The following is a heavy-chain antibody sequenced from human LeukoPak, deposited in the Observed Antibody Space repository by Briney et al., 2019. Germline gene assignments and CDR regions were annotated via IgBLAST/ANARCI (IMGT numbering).Heavy chain of an antibody. V-gene: IGHV3-53*04. J-gene: IGHJ3*02. Sequence: GGTLRLSCAASGFTVISNYMSWVRRAPGKGLEWVSVIYSIGSTYYTDSVKGRFTISRHNSKNTLYLQMNSLRAEDTAVYYCARGDRDFDIWGQGTMVTVS. CDR3: ARGDRDFDI. CDR1: GFTVISNY. D-gene: IGHD3-16*01. CDR2: IYSIGST.